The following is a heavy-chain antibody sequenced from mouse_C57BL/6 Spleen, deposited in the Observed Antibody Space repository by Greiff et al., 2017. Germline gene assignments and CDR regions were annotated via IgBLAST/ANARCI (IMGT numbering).Heavy chain of an antibody. CDR2: IDPSDSYT. CDR1: GYTFTSYW. D-gene: IGHD1-1*01. V-gene: IGHV1-59*01. Sequence: HVQLQQPGAELVRPGTSVKLSCKASGYTFTSYWMHWVKQRPGQGLEWIGVIDPSDSYTNYNQKFKGKATLTVDTSSSTAYMQLSSLTSEDSAVYYCALYGSSPFDYWGQGTTLTVSS. CDR3: ALYGSSPFDY. J-gene: IGHJ2*01.